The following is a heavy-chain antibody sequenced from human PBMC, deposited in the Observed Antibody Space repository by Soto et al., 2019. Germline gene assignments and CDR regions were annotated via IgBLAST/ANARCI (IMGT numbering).Heavy chain of an antibody. CDR1: GFTFSSYG. Sequence: QVQLVESGGGVVQPGRSLRLSCAASGFTFSSYGMHWVRQAPGKGLEWVAVIWYDGSNKYYADSVKGRFTISRDNSKNTLYLQMNSPRAGDTAVYYWARGGIAVGGPFDYWGQGTLVTVS. D-gene: IGHD6-19*01. V-gene: IGHV3-33*01. CDR2: IWYDGSNK. CDR3: ARGGIAVGGPFDY. J-gene: IGHJ4*01.